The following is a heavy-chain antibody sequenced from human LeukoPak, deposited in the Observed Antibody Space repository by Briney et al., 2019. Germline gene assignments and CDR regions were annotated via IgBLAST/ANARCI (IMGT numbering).Heavy chain of an antibody. Sequence: GGSLRLSCAASGFTFSNYAMSWVRQAPGKGLEWVSAISGSGGSTYYADSVKGRFTISRDNSKNTLYLQMNGLRAEDTAVYYCAKGYYDSSGLYDYWGQGALVTVSS. V-gene: IGHV3-23*01. CDR3: AKGYYDSSGLYDY. D-gene: IGHD3-22*01. CDR1: GFTFSNYA. CDR2: ISGSGGST. J-gene: IGHJ4*02.